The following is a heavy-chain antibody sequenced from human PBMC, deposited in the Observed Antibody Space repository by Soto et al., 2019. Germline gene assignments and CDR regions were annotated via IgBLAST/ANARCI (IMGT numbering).Heavy chain of an antibody. CDR3: ARGQPGVVITRYFDY. D-gene: IGHD3-3*01. V-gene: IGHV3-21*01. J-gene: IGHJ4*02. CDR2: ISSGSTYI. CDR1: GFSFGDYA. Sequence: GGSLRLSCATSGFSFGDYAMNWVRQAPGKGLEWVSSISSGSTYIYSADSVKGRFSISRDNAKKSLYLQMNSLRVEDTAVYYCARGQPGVVITRYFDYWAQGTLVTVSS.